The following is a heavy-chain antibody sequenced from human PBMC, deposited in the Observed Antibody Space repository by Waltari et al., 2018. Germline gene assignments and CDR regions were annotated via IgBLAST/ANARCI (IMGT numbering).Heavy chain of an antibody. J-gene: IGHJ6*02. CDR3: ARAGSDTAMASGYYYYGMDV. D-gene: IGHD5-18*01. V-gene: IGHV1-69*01. CDR1: GGTFSSYA. CDR2: IIPIFGTA. Sequence: QVQLVQSGAEVKKPGSSVKVSCKASGGTFSSYAISWVRQAPGQGLGWMGGIIPIFGTANYAQKFQGRGTVTADESTSTAYMELSSLRSEDTAVYYCARAGSDTAMASGYYYYGMDVWGQGTTVTVSS.